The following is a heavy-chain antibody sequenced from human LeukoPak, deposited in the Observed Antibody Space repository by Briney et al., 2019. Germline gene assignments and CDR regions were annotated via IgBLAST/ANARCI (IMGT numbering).Heavy chain of an antibody. Sequence: SETLSLTCAVYGGSFSGYYWSWIRQPPGKGLGWIGEINHSGSTNYNPSLKSRVTISEDTSKNHFSLKLSSATAADTAVYYCARRSAVAAHLDYWGQGTLVTVSS. D-gene: IGHD6-19*01. CDR2: INHSGST. J-gene: IGHJ4*02. CDR1: GGSFSGYY. V-gene: IGHV4-34*01. CDR3: ARRSAVAAHLDY.